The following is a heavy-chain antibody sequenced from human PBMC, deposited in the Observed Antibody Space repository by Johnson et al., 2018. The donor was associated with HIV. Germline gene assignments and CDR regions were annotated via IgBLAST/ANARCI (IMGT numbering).Heavy chain of an antibody. Sequence: QVQLVESGGGVVQPGESLRLSCAASGFIFSSYDMHWVRQAPGKGLEWVAFIRYDGSNKYYVDSVKGRFTISRDNSKNTFYLQMNSLRDEDTAVYYCAKLFLTTDAVDIWGQGTMVTVSS. CDR1: GFIFSSYD. D-gene: IGHD3-22*01. CDR3: AKLFLTTDAVDI. J-gene: IGHJ3*02. V-gene: IGHV3-30*02. CDR2: IRYDGSNK.